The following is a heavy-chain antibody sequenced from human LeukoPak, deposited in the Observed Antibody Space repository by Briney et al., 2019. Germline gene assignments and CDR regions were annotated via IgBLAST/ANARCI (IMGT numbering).Heavy chain of an antibody. CDR3: ARLTGLRITIFGVANGYHDAFDI. CDR1: GGSMTAGDYY. V-gene: IGHV4-39*07. CDR2: S. D-gene: IGHD3-3*01. Sequence: LETLSLTCTVSGGSMTAGDYYWGWVRQPPGTGLQWIATSYQGASLKSRVTISLDTSKNQFSLRLTSVTAADTAVYYCARLTGLRITIFGVANGYHDAFDIWGQGTMVTVSS. J-gene: IGHJ3*02.